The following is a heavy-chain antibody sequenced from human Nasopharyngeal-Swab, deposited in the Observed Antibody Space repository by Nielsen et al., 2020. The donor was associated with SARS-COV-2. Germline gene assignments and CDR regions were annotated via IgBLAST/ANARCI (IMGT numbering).Heavy chain of an antibody. CDR2: INPNSGGT. Sequence: WVGQAPGQGLEWMGRINPNSGGTNYAQKFQGRVTMTRDTSISTAYMELSRLRSDDTAVYYCARDGPRGYSGYDTRNYYYYGMDVWGQGTTVTVSS. CDR3: ARDGPRGYSGYDTRNYYYYGMDV. J-gene: IGHJ6*02. V-gene: IGHV1-2*06. D-gene: IGHD5-12*01.